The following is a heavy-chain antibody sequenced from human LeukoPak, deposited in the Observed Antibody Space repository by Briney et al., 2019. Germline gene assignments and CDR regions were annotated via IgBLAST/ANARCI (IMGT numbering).Heavy chain of an antibody. D-gene: IGHD3-9*01. CDR1: GFTFDDYG. V-gene: IGHV3-20*04. J-gene: IGHJ4*02. CDR2: INWNGGST. CDR3: AKMRGRIGVGYDILTGYFDY. Sequence: RSGGSLRLSCAASGFTFDDYGMSWVRQAPGKGLEWVSGINWNGGSTGYADSVKGRFTISRDNAKNSLYLQMNSLRAEDTALYYCAKMRGRIGVGYDILTGYFDYWGQGTLVTVSS.